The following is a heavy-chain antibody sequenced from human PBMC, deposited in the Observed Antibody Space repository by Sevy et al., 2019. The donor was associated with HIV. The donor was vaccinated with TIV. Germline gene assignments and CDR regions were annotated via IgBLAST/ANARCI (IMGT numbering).Heavy chain of an antibody. J-gene: IGHJ6*03. CDR3: TTVSVVPAATRVYYYYYMDV. V-gene: IGHV3-15*01. CDR1: GFTFSNAW. D-gene: IGHD2-2*01. CDR2: IKSKTDGGTT. Sequence: GGSLRLSCAASGFTFSNAWMSWVRQAPGKGLEWVGRIKSKTDGGTTDYAAPVKGRFTISRDDSKNTLYLQMNSLKTEDTAVYYRTTVSVVPAATRVYYYYYMDVWGKGTTVTVSS.